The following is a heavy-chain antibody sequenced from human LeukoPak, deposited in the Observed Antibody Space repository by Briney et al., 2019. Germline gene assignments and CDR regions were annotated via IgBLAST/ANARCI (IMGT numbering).Heavy chain of an antibody. D-gene: IGHD1-26*01. CDR1: GGSISSYY. J-gene: IGHJ4*02. CDR3: ARDRGEGIVGTFDY. Sequence: SETLSLTYTVSGGSISSYYWSWIRQPPGKRLEWIGYIYYSGSTSYNPSLKSRVTMSVDTSKNQFSLRLSSVTPADTAVYYCARDRGEGIVGTFDYWGQGTLVTVSS. CDR2: IYYSGST. V-gene: IGHV4-59*01.